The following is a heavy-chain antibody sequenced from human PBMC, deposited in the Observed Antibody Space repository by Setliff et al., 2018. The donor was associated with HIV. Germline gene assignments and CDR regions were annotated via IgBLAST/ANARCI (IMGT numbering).Heavy chain of an antibody. D-gene: IGHD3-10*01. CDR3: TRDPGIIGYGSGSYNYYYYGMDV. Sequence: LRLSCAASGFTFRNYSMSWVRQAPGKGLEWVGFIRSKAYGGTTEYAASVKGRFTISRDDSKSIAYLQMNSLKTEDTAVYYCTRDPGIIGYGSGSYNYYYYGMDVWGQGTTVTVSS. V-gene: IGHV3-49*04. CDR2: IRSKAYGGTT. J-gene: IGHJ6*02. CDR1: GFTFRNYS.